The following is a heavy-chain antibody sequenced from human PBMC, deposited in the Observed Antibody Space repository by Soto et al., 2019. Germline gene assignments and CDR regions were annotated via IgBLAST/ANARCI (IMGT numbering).Heavy chain of an antibody. CDR2: ISSSGSTI. CDR3: ARPPTVTTDREGGTNFDY. V-gene: IGHV3-11*01. J-gene: IGHJ4*02. D-gene: IGHD4-4*01. CDR1: GFTFSDYY. Sequence: QVQLVESGGGLVKPGGSLRLSCAASGFTFSDYYMSWIRQAPGKGLEWVSYISSSGSTIYYADSVKGRFTISRDNAKNSLYLQMNGLRAEDTAVYYCARPPTVTTDREGGTNFDYWGQGTLVTVSS.